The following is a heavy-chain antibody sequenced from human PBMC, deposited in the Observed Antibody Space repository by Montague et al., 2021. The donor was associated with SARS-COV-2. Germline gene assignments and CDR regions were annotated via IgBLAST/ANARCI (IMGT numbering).Heavy chain of an antibody. J-gene: IGHJ3*02. CDR1: GGSISSYY. Sequence: SETLSLTCTVSGGSISSYYWSWIRQPPGKGLEWIGYIYYTRSTNYNPYLKSRVTIAVDTSKNQYSLKLRSVTAADPAVYYCARHTSERITMVQAFDIWGQGTMVTVSS. V-gene: IGHV4-59*08. CDR2: IYYTRST. CDR3: ARHTSERITMVQAFDI. D-gene: IGHD3-10*01.